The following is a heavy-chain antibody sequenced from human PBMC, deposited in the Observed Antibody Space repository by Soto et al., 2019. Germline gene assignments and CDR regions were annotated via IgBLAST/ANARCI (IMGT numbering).Heavy chain of an antibody. CDR2: ISSSGSTI. D-gene: IGHD2-21*01. CDR1: GFTFSSYE. J-gene: IGHJ6*02. CDR3: ARARLFPPRGDGMDV. V-gene: IGHV3-48*03. Sequence: EVQLVESGGGLVQPGGSLRLSCAASGFTFSSYEMNWVRQAPGKGLEWVSYISSSGSTIYYADSVKGRFTISRDNAKNSLYLQMNSLRAEDTAVYYCARARLFPPRGDGMDVWGQGTTVTVSS.